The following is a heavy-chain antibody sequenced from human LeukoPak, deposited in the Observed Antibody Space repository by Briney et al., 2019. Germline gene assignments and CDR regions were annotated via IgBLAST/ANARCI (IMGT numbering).Heavy chain of an antibody. V-gene: IGHV4-39*01. D-gene: IGHD6-19*01. CDR3: ASTPSGSSAWYYFDK. Sequence: KASETLSLTCTVSGGSISSYYWSWIRQPPGKGLEWIGSIYYSGNTYYNPSLKSRVTISVDTSKKQFSLKLSSVTAADTAVYYCASTPSGSSAWYYFDKWGQGTLVTVSS. CDR2: IYYSGNT. J-gene: IGHJ4*02. CDR1: GGSISSYY.